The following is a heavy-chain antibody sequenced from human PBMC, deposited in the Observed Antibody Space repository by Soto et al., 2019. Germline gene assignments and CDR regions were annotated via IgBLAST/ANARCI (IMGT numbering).Heavy chain of an antibody. CDR3: ARDPIAVAVTGDAFDV. Sequence: ASVKVSCKASGYTFTSYYMHWVRQAPGQGLEWMGIINPSGGSTSYAQKFQGRVTMTRDTSTSTVYMELSSLRSEDTAVYYCARDPIAVAVTGDAFDVWGQGKMVTVSS. CDR2: INPSGGST. J-gene: IGHJ3*01. D-gene: IGHD6-19*01. CDR1: GYTFTSYY. V-gene: IGHV1-46*01.